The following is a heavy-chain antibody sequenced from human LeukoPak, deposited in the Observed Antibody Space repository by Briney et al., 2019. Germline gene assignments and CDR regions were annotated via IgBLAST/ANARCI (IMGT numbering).Heavy chain of an antibody. Sequence: SETLSLTCTVSGCSISSYYWSWVRQPPGQGLEWIGYIYYSGSTNYNPSLKSRVTISVDTSKNQFSLKLSSVTAAETAVYYCARDKYSGSYFDYWGQGTLVTVSS. V-gene: IGHV4-59*01. D-gene: IGHD1-26*01. J-gene: IGHJ4*02. CDR3: ARDKYSGSYFDY. CDR2: IYYSGST. CDR1: GCSISSYY.